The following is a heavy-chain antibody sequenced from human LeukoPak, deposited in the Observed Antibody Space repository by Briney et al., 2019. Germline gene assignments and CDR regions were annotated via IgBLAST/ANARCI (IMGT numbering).Heavy chain of an antibody. CDR1: GFTFSTFA. J-gene: IGHJ4*02. D-gene: IGHD3-16*01. CDR3: AKTATRSIQVWDN. CDR2: ITGSGPYI. Sequence: GGSLRLSCAASGFTFSTFAMHWVRLSPGKGLEWVSSITGSGPYILYADSVKRRFTISRDNTKNLLYLEMNSLRAEDSAVYYCAKTATRSIQVWDNWGQGTLVTVSS. V-gene: IGHV3-21*06.